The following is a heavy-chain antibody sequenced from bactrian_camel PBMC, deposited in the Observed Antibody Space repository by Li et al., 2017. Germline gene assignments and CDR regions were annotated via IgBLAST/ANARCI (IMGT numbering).Heavy chain of an antibody. D-gene: IGHD2*01. Sequence: HVQLVESGGGLVQPGRSLTLSCEASGFAFSRNWIHWVRQAPGKGLEWLLSISPGLGNTRSADSVKGRFTISTDNTKNILYLHMDRLESEDTALYYCATRVSSDCTFSTPDGCYSHRGQGTQVTVS. J-gene: IGHJ4*01. CDR1: GFAFSRNW. V-gene: IGHV3S1*01. CDR2: ISPGLGNT.